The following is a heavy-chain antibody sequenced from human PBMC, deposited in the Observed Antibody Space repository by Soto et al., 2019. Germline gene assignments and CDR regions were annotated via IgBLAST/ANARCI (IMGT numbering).Heavy chain of an antibody. Sequence: EVQLVESGGGLVQPGGSLRLSFAASGFTLSRYSMNWVRQAPGKGLEWVSYISSSSNTIYYADSVKGRFTISRDNAKNSLYVQMTSLRAEDTAVYYCERTPDYYYYYMDVWGKGTTVTVSS. CDR1: GFTLSRYS. J-gene: IGHJ6*03. CDR3: ERTPDYYYYYMDV. CDR2: ISSSSNTI. V-gene: IGHV3-48*01.